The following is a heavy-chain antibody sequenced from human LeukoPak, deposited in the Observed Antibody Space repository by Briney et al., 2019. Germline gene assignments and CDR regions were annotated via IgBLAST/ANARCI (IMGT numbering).Heavy chain of an antibody. Sequence: GGSLRLSCAASGFTFSSYGMHWVRQAPGKGLEWVAVISYDGSNKYYADSVKGRFTISRDNSKNTLYLQMNSLRAEDTAVYYCAKDPTVTNNYYYYGMDVWGQGATVTVSS. CDR1: GFTFSSYG. J-gene: IGHJ6*02. CDR3: AKDPTVTNNYYYYGMDV. D-gene: IGHD4-17*01. V-gene: IGHV3-30*18. CDR2: ISYDGSNK.